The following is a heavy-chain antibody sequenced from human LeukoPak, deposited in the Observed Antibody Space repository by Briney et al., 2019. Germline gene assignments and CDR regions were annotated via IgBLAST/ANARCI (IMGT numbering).Heavy chain of an antibody. D-gene: IGHD3-9*01. CDR3: ARVFRYSSFDY. V-gene: IGHV3-53*01. CDR1: GFSFSRYY. J-gene: IGHJ4*02. CDR2: IYRAGST. Sequence: PGGSLRLSCAASGFSFSRYYMGWVRQAPGKGLRWVSLIYRAGSTYYADSVQGRFTISRDDSENTVYLQMDSLRAEDTAVYFCARVFRYSSFDYWGQGTLVTVSS.